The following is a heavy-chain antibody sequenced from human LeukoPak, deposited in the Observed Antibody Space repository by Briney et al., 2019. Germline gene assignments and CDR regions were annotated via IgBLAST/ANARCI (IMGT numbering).Heavy chain of an antibody. J-gene: IGHJ4*02. V-gene: IGHV3-23*01. CDR1: GFTFSSYA. Sequence: GGSLRLSCAASGFTFSSYAMSWVRQAPGEGLEWVSGISAGGDTTYTADSVRGRFTISRDNSNNTLYLQMNILTAEDTAVYYCAAISYSGTWPVGDWGQGILVTVTA. CDR3: AAISYSGTWPVGD. D-gene: IGHD6-25*01. CDR2: ISAGGDTT.